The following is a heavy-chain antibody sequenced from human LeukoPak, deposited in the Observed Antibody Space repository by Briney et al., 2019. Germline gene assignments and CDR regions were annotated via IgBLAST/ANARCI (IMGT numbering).Heavy chain of an antibody. CDR1: GGTFSYYA. D-gene: IGHD3-9*01. J-gene: IGHJ4*02. CDR3: ASHGGDSDNPFDY. CDR2: IIPLFGTT. Sequence: SVKVSCKTSGGTFSYYAVSWVRQAPGHGLEWLGGIIPLFGTTFYAENFQGRATITTDESTSTVYMELRGLRFEDTAVYYCASHGGDSDNPFDYWGQGTLVTVSS. V-gene: IGHV1-69*05.